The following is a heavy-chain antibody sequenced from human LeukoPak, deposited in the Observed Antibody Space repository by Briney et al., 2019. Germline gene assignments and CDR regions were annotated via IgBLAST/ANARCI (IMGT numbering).Heavy chain of an antibody. V-gene: IGHV3-21*01. CDR3: AREGRGQRLLPYDY. Sequence: GGSLRLSCAASGFTFSSYSMNWVRQAPGKGLEWVSSISSSSSYIYYADSVKGRFSISRDNAKNSLYLQMNSLRAEDTAVYYCAREGRGQRLLPYDYWGQGTLVTVSS. CDR2: ISSSSSYI. D-gene: IGHD6-25*01. CDR1: GFTFSSYS. J-gene: IGHJ4*02.